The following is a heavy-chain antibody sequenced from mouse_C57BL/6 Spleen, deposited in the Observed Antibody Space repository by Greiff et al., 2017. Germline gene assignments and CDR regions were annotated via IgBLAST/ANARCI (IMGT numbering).Heavy chain of an antibody. J-gene: IGHJ1*03. Sequence: VESGEGLVKPGGSLKLSCAASGFTFSSYAMSWVRQTPEKRLEWVAYISSGGDYIYYADTVKGRFTISRDNARNTLYLQMSSLKSEDTAMYYCTRDRDYGSSSYWYFDVWGTGTTVTVSS. D-gene: IGHD1-1*01. CDR3: TRDRDYGSSSYWYFDV. CDR2: ISSGGDYI. CDR1: GFTFSSYA. V-gene: IGHV5-9-1*02.